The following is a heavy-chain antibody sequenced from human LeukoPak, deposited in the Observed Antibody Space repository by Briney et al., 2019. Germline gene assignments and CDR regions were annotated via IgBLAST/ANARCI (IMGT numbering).Heavy chain of an antibody. CDR2: INPKNAGT. CDR3: ATGSYCGGDCYSRPARDWFDP. Sequence: ASVKVSCKASGYTFTGHYMHWVRQVPGQGLEWMGWINPKNAGTNYAQKFQGRVTMTRDTSISTVYMELSRLRSDDTAVYYCATGSYCGGDCYSRPARDWFDPWGQGTLVTVSS. CDR1: GYTFTGHY. V-gene: IGHV1-2*02. D-gene: IGHD2-21*02. J-gene: IGHJ5*02.